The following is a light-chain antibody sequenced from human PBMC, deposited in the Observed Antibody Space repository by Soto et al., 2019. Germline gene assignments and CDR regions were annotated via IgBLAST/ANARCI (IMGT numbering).Light chain of an antibody. CDR1: QSVSSSY. J-gene: IGKJ1*01. CDR2: GAS. V-gene: IGKV3-20*01. Sequence: TQSPSTLSASVGDGVTITCRASQSVSSSYLAWYQQKPGQAPRLLIYGASSRATGIPDRFSGSGSGTDFTLTISRLEPEDFAVYYCQQYGSSGTFGQGTKVDIK. CDR3: QQYGSSGT.